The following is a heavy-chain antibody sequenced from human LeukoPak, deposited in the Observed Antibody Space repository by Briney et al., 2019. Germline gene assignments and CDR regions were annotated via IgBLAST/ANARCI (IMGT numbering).Heavy chain of an antibody. J-gene: IGHJ4*02. CDR1: GFTFSSYW. CDR2: IKQDGSEK. V-gene: IGHV3-7*01. Sequence: PGGSLRLSCAASGFTFSSYWISWVRQAPGKGLEWVANIKQDGSEKYYVDSVKGRFTISRDNAKNSLYLQMNSLRAEDTAVYYCARDGEGSIAACPAYWGQGTLVTVSS. CDR3: ARDGEGSIAACPAY. D-gene: IGHD6-6*01.